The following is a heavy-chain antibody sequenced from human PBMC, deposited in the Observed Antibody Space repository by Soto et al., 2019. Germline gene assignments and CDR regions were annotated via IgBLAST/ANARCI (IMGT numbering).Heavy chain of an antibody. D-gene: IGHD2-2*01. CDR1: GFTFSSYA. V-gene: IGHV3-30-3*01. J-gene: IGHJ5*02. CDR3: ARDPNIVVVPAAIRHRLGWFDP. Sequence: GGSLRLSCAASGFTFSSYAMHWVRQAPGKGLEWVAVISYDGSNKYYADSVKGRFTISRDNSKNTLYLQMNSLRAEDTAVYYCARDPNIVVVPAAIRHRLGWFDPWGQGTLVTVSS. CDR2: ISYDGSNK.